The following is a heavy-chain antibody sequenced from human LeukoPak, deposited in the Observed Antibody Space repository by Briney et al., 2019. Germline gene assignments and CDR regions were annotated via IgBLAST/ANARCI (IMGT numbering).Heavy chain of an antibody. D-gene: IGHD2/OR15-2a*01. Sequence: SETLCLSCTVSGASVSSYFWNWIRQPAGKGMEWLERSYNGGSTNYNPPLESPVNISLDRSKNQFSRKLTSVTAADTALYYCAKSISMDFEYRGQGILVTVS. V-gene: IGHV4-4*07. CDR1: GASVSSYF. J-gene: IGHJ4*02. CDR2: SYNGGST. CDR3: AKSISMDFEY.